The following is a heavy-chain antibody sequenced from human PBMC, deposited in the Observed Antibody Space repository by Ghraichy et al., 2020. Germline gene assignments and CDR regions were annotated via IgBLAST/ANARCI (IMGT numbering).Heavy chain of an antibody. CDR3: ARDSRDGYNPPLDY. CDR1: GFTFSSYA. J-gene: IGHJ4*02. Sequence: GGSLRLSCAASGFTFSSYAMHWVRQAPGKGLEWVSIISYDGSNKYYADSVKGRFTISRDNSKNTLYLQMNSLRAEDTAVYYCARDSRDGYNPPLDYWGPGPLVPVSS. CDR2: ISYDGSNK. D-gene: IGHD5-24*01. V-gene: IGHV3-30-3*01.